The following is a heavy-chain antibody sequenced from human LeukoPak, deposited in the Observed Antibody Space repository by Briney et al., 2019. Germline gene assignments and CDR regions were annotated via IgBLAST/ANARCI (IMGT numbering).Heavy chain of an antibody. CDR3: AREMATIHWDLLDIAFDI. J-gene: IGHJ3*02. V-gene: IGHV4-4*07. CDR1: GGSISSYY. D-gene: IGHD5-12*01. Sequence: SETLSLTCTVSGGSISSYYWSWIRQPAGKGLEWIGRIYTSGSTNYNPSLKSRVTMSVDMSKNQFSLKLRSVTAADTAVYYCAREMATIHWDLLDIAFDIWGQGTMVTVSS. CDR2: IYTSGST.